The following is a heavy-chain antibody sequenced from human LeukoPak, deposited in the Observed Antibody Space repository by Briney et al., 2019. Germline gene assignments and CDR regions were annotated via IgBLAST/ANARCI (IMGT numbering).Heavy chain of an antibody. CDR3: ARAEKAVTGTLDS. Sequence: SETLSLTCTVSGDSISNYYWSWIRRSPGKELEWIGYMYNRGSTIYNPSLKSRVTISTDTSKNQFSPRLTSVTAADTAVYYCARAEKAVTGTLDSWGQGTLITVSS. V-gene: IGHV4-59*01. D-gene: IGHD6-19*01. J-gene: IGHJ4*02. CDR2: MYNRGST. CDR1: GDSISNYY.